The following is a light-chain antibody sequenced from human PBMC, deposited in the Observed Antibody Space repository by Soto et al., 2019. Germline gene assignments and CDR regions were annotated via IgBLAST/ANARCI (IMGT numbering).Light chain of an antibody. CDR3: LLYFGGAWV. V-gene: IGLV7-43*01. Sequence: QAVVTQEPSLTVSPGGRVTLTCASSTGAVTSGYYPNWFQQKPGQAPRALIYGTANKHSWTPARFSGSLLGGKAALTLSGVQPEDEAEYYCLLYFGGAWVFGGGTKLTVL. CDR2: GTA. CDR1: TGAVTSGYY. J-gene: IGLJ3*02.